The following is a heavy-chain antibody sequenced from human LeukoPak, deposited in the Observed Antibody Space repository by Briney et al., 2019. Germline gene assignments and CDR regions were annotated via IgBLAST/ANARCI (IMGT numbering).Heavy chain of an antibody. CDR3: AKELDTMFFDY. V-gene: IGHV3-43*01. D-gene: IGHD3-10*02. CDR1: GFNFHRYT. Sequence: GGSLRLSCATSGFNFHRYTIHWVRHAPGKGLEWVSLAGWAGGTTYYSDSVRGRFTISRDSGRNSVYLQMNSLTTDDTAFYFCAKELDTMFFDYWGQGALVTVSS. J-gene: IGHJ4*02. CDR2: AGWAGGTT.